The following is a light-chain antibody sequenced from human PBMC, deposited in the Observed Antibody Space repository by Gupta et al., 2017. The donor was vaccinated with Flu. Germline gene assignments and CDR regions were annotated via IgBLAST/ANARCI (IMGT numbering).Light chain of an antibody. V-gene: IGLV2-23*01. Sequence: QSALTQPAPVSGSPGQSITISCTGTSSDVGSYNLVSWYQQHPGKAPKLMIYEGNKRPSGVSNRFSGSKSGNTASLTFSGLQAEDEADYYCCSYANSSAWVFGGGTKLTVL. J-gene: IGLJ3*02. CDR3: CSYANSSAWV. CDR1: SSDVGSYNL. CDR2: EGN.